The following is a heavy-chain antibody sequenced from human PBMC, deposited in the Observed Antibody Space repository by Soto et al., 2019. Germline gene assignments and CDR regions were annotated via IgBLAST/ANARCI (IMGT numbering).Heavy chain of an antibody. CDR1: GGSISSYY. CDR3: ARSKQQLINLNWFDP. Sequence: SETLSLTCTVSGGSISSYYWSWIRQPPGKGLEWIGYIYYSGSTNYNPSLKSRVTISVDTSKNQFSLKLSSVTAADTAVYYCARSKQQLINLNWFDPWGQGTLVTVSS. CDR2: IYYSGST. D-gene: IGHD6-13*01. J-gene: IGHJ5*02. V-gene: IGHV4-59*01.